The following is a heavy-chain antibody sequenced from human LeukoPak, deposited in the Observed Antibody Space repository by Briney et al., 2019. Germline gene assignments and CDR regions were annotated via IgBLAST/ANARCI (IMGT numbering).Heavy chain of an antibody. CDR2: INHSGST. V-gene: IGHV4-34*01. J-gene: IGHJ5*02. CDR1: GGSFSGYY. Sequence: PSETLSLTCAVYGGSFSGYYWSWIRQPPGKGLGWIGEINHSGSTNYNPSLKSRVTISIDTSKNQFSLRLSSVTAADTAVYYCAKPGIAAAGTRNNWFDPWGQGTLVTVSS. D-gene: IGHD6-13*01. CDR3: AKPGIAAAGTRNNWFDP.